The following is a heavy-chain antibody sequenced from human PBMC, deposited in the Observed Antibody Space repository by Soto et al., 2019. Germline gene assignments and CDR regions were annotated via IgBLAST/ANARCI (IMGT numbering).Heavy chain of an antibody. D-gene: IGHD3-22*01. J-gene: IGHJ3*02. CDR2: INAGNGNT. Sequence: ASVKVSCKASGYTFTSYAMHWVRQAPGQRLEWMGWINAGNGNTKYSQKFQGRVTITRDTSASTAYMELSSLRSEDTAVYYCARVAGSYTYYYDSSGPFDIWGQGTMVTVS. CDR3: ARVAGSYTYYYDSSGPFDI. V-gene: IGHV1-3*01. CDR1: GYTFTSYA.